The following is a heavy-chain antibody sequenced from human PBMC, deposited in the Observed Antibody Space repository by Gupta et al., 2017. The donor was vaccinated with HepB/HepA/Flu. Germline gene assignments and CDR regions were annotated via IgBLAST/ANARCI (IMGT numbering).Heavy chain of an antibody. Sequence: QVQLVESGGGVVQPGRSLRLSCAASGFTFSSYGMHWVRQAPGKRLEWVAVIWYDGSNKYYADSVKGRFTISRDNSKNTLYLQMNSLRAEDTAVYYCARDFSSSLDYWGQGTLVTGSS. J-gene: IGHJ4*02. CDR2: IWYDGSNK. CDR1: GFTFSSYG. V-gene: IGHV3-33*01. D-gene: IGHD6-13*01. CDR3: ARDFSSSLDY.